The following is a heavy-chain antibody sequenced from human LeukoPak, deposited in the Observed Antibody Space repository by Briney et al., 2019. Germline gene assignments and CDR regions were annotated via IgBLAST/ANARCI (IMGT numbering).Heavy chain of an antibody. J-gene: IGHJ4*02. V-gene: IGHV4-34*01. CDR2: INHSGST. CDR3: ARTGVCSGGRCYSDGIFDY. Sequence: PSETLSLTCAVYGGSFSGYYWSWIRQPPGKGLEWIGEINHSGSTNYNPSLKSRVTISVDTSKNQFSLKLSSVTAADTAVYYCARTGVCSGGRCYSDGIFDYWGQGILVTVSS. D-gene: IGHD2-15*01. CDR1: GGSFSGYY.